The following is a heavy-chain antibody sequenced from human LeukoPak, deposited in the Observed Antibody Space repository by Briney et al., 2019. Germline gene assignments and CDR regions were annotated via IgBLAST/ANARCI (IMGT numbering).Heavy chain of an antibody. CDR1: GFTLSNYR. J-gene: IGHJ3*02. V-gene: IGHV3-74*01. Sequence: GGSLRLSCAASGFTLSNYRMHWVRQTPGKGLVWVSRINSDGSTTNYADSVKGRFTISRDNAKNTLYLQMNSLRAEDTAMYYCARVGYYYDDNCDAFDIWGQGTMVTVSS. CDR3: ARVGYYYDDNCDAFDI. D-gene: IGHD3-22*01. CDR2: INSDGSTT.